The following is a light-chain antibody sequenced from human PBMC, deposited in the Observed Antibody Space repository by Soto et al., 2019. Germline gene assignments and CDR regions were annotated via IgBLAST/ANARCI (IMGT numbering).Light chain of an antibody. CDR1: QTINNN. Sequence: VMTQAPATLSVSPGERATLSCRASQTINNNVAWYQLKDGQVPRLVIYGASTRATDIPARFSGSGSGTEFTLTISSLQSEDFAEYHCQQYHYWPYTFGQGTKLEIK. CDR3: QQYHYWPYT. V-gene: IGKV3-15*01. CDR2: GAS. J-gene: IGKJ2*01.